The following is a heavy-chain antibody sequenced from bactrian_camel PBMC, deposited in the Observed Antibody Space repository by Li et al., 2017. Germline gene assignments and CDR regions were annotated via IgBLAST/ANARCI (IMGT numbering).Heavy chain of an antibody. CDR1: GFDFGDYD. J-gene: IGHJ6*01. CDR2: INSRTDGTT. CDR3: ATDPTYGGSWYPTRPDFGY. V-gene: IGHV3S40*01. Sequence: DVQLVESGGGSVQAGGSLRLSCVASGFDFGDYDMSWVRQAPGKGLEWISGINSRTDGTTVYAESVKGRFTISRDNAKNTVYLQMNSLKSEDTALYYCATDPTYGGSWYPTRPDFGYWGQGTQVTVS. D-gene: IGHD6*01.